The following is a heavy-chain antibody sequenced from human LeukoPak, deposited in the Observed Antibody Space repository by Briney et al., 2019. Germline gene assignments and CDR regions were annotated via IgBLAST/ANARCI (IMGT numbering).Heavy chain of an antibody. CDR2: VIPIFGTA. J-gene: IGHJ4*02. CDR3: ARDHELELGTPRY. D-gene: IGHD1-7*01. V-gene: IGHV1-69*05. CDR1: GGTFSSYA. Sequence: SVKVSCKASGGTFSSYAISWVRQAPGQGLEWMGRVIPIFGTANYAQKFQGRVTITTDESTSTAYMELSSLRSEDTAVYYCARDHELELGTPRYWGQGTLVTVSS.